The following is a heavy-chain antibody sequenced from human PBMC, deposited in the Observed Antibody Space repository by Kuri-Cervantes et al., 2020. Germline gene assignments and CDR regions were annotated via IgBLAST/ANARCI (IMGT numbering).Heavy chain of an antibody. D-gene: IGHD5-24*01. CDR2: INAGNGNT. V-gene: IGHV1-3*01. Sequence: ASVKVSCKASGYTFTSYAMHWVRQAPGQRLGWMGWINAGNGNTKYSQKFQGRVTMTRNTSISTAYMELSSLRSEDTAVYYCARARRDVYNPYYYMDVWGKGTTVTDSS. J-gene: IGHJ6*03. CDR3: ARARRDVYNPYYYMDV. CDR1: GYTFTSYA.